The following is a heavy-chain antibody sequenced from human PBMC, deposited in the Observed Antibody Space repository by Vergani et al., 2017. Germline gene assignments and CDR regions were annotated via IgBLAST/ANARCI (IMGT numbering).Heavy chain of an antibody. Sequence: QLQLQESGPGLVKPSETLSLTFTVSGSSISSSSYYWGWIRQPPGKGLEWIGSIYYSGSTYYNPSLKSRVTISVDTSKNQFSLKLSSVTAADTAVYYCARHLAYCGGDCYPYYYGMDVWGQGTTVTVYS. J-gene: IGHJ6*02. D-gene: IGHD2-21*02. V-gene: IGHV4-39*01. CDR2: IYYSGST. CDR3: ARHLAYCGGDCYPYYYGMDV. CDR1: GSSISSSSYY.